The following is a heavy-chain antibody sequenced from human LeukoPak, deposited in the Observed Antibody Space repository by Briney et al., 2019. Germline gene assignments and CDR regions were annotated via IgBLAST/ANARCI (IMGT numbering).Heavy chain of an antibody. CDR1: GGTFSSYA. CDR2: ISAYNGNT. J-gene: IGHJ6*03. CDR3: ARDRARTAGYMDV. D-gene: IGHD3-10*01. Sequence: ASVKVSCKASGGTFSSYAISWVRQAPGQGLEWMGWISAYNGNTNYAQELQGRVTMTTDTSTSTAYMELRSLRSDDTAVYYCARDRARTAGYMDVWGKGTTVTISS. V-gene: IGHV1-18*01.